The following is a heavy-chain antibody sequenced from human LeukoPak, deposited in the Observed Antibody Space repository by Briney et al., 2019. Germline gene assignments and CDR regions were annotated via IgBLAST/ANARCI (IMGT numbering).Heavy chain of an antibody. Sequence: GGSLRLSCAASGFTFSSYEMNWVRQAPGKGLEWVSYISSSGSTIYCADSVKGRFTISRDNAKNSLYLQMNSLRAEDTAVYYCARDQRLRYFDWLPNMDVWGKGTTVTISS. D-gene: IGHD3-9*01. CDR2: ISSSGSTI. J-gene: IGHJ6*03. V-gene: IGHV3-48*03. CDR1: GFTFSSYE. CDR3: ARDQRLRYFDWLPNMDV.